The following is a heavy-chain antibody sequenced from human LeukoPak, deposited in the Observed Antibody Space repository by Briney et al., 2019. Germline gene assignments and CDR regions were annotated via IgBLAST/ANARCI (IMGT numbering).Heavy chain of an antibody. V-gene: IGHV3-23*01. J-gene: IGHJ5*02. Sequence: GGSLRLSCAASGFTFSSYAMSWVRHAPGKGLEWVSAISGSGGSTYYADSVKGRFTISRDNSKNTLYLQMNSLRAEDTAVYHCAKGRSSTSWRWFDPWGQGTLVTVSS. D-gene: IGHD2-2*01. CDR1: GFTFSSYA. CDR2: ISGSGGST. CDR3: AKGRSSTSWRWFDP.